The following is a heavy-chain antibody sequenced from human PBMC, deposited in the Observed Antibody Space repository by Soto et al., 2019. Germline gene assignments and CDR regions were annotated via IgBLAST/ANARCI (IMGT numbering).Heavy chain of an antibody. CDR3: ATGGSSSSSYYYYYMDV. Sequence: QVQLVQSGAEVKKPGASVKVSCTASGYTFTGYYMHWVRLAPGQGLEWMGWINPNSGRTNYARKFQGWVTMTRDTSISTAYMELSRLTSDDTAVDYCATGGSSSSSYYYYYMDVWGKGTTVTVSS. D-gene: IGHD6-6*01. V-gene: IGHV1-2*04. CDR2: INPNSGRT. J-gene: IGHJ6*03. CDR1: GYTFTGYY.